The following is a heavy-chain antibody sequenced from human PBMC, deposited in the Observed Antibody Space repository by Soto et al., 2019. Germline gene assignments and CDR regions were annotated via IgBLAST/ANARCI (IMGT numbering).Heavy chain of an antibody. CDR3: SRRWGRIFDF. J-gene: IGHJ4*02. D-gene: IGHD2-15*01. CDR1: GGSISSYY. CDR2: IYYSGST. V-gene: IGHV4-59*08. Sequence: SETLSLTCTVSGGSISSYYWSWIRQPPGKGLEWIGYIYYSGSTNYNPSLKSRVTISVDTSKNQFSLKLSSVTAADTAVFYCSRRWGRIFDFCGQGTLDTGSS.